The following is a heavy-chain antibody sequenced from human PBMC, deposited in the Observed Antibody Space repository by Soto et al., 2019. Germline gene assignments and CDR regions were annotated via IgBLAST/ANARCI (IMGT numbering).Heavy chain of an antibody. J-gene: IGHJ5*02. Sequence: QVQLQESGPGLVKPSGTLSLTCAVSNGSITSGNWWSWVRQPPGKGLEWIGDIYQTGSTNYNPSLRGRVIISVDKSKNTFSLSLSSVTAADTAVYFCARVWGALAPIAGWFGPWGRGILVTVSS. CDR2: IYQTGST. D-gene: IGHD3-16*01. V-gene: IGHV4-4*02. CDR1: NGSITSGNW. CDR3: ARVWGALAPIAGWFGP.